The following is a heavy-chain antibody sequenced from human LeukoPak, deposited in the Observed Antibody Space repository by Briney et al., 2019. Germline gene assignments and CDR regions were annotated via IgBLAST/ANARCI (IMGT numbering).Heavy chain of an antibody. Sequence: SETLSLTCAVYGGSFSGYYWSWIRQPPGKGLEWIGEIKHSGSTNYNPSLKSRVTISVDTSKNQFSLKLSSVTAADTAVYYCAGPGASTGSYYRDWFDPWGQGTLVTVSS. V-gene: IGHV4-34*01. CDR2: IKHSGST. CDR1: GGSFSGYY. J-gene: IGHJ5*02. D-gene: IGHD3-10*01. CDR3: AGPGASTGSYYRDWFDP.